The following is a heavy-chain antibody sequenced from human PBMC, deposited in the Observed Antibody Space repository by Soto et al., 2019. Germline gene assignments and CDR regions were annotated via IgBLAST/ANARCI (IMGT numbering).Heavy chain of an antibody. CDR3: ARGPILYPSWFDP. V-gene: IGHV3-21*01. CDR1: GFTFSSYS. D-gene: IGHD2-2*01. J-gene: IGHJ5*02. CDR2: ISSSSSYI. Sequence: GGSLRLSCEASGFTFSSYSINWVRQAPGKGLEWVSSISSSSSYIYYADSVKGRFTISRDNAKNSLYLQMNSLRAEDTAVYYCARGPILYPSWFDPWGQGTLVTVSS.